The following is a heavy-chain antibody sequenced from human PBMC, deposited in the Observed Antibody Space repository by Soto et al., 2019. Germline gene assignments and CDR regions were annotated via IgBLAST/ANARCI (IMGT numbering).Heavy chain of an antibody. V-gene: IGHV1-2*04. J-gene: IGHJ6*02. D-gene: IGHD3-3*01. CDR2: INPNSGGT. CDR3: ARGGRSDGVTALYYYYYYGMDV. Sequence: ASVKVSCKASGYTFTGYYMHWVRQAPGQGLEWMGWINPNSGGTNYAQKFQGWVTMTRDTSISTAYMELSRLRSDDTAVYYCARGGRSDGVTALYYYYYYGMDVWGQGTTVTVSS. CDR1: GYTFTGYY.